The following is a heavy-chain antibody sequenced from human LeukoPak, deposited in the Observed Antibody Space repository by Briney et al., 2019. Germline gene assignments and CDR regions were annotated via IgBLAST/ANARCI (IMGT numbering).Heavy chain of an antibody. Sequence: SETLSLTCTVSGGSISSGGYYWSWIRQHPGKGLEWIGYIYYSGSTYYNPSLKSRVTISVDTSKNQFSLKLSSVTAADTAVYYCASTYQEDFEYWGQGTLVTVSS. CDR2: IYYSGST. J-gene: IGHJ4*02. CDR1: GGSISSGGYY. V-gene: IGHV4-31*03. CDR3: ASTYQEDFEY. D-gene: IGHD2-2*01.